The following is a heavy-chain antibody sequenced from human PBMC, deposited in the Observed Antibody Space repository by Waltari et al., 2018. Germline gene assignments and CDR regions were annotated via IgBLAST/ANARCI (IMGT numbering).Heavy chain of an antibody. D-gene: IGHD3-22*01. V-gene: IGHV3-30*04. CDR3: ARDYCDRTNCHGMDV. CDR1: EFNFSSYA. CDR2: ISYNARNI. Sequence: QVQLVESGGGVVQPGTSMRLSCAAYEFNFSSYAMHWVRQAPGKGLEWVAGISYNARNIYYVDSVKGRFTISRDNSKKTLYLQMNSLRAEDTAVYYCARDYCDRTNCHGMDVWGQGTTVIVSS. J-gene: IGHJ6*02.